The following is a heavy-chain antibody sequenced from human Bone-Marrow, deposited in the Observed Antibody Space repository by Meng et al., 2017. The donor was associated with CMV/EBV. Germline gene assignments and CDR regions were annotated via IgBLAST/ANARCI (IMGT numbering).Heavy chain of an antibody. CDR2: IYPGDSDT. V-gene: IGHV5-51*01. CDR1: GDSCASYW. Sequence: KIPCKGSGDSCASYWIGWVRQMPGKGLEWMGIIYPGDSDTRYSPSFQGQVTISADKSSSTAYLQWSSLKASDTAMYYCARLENAEWGWGQGTLVTVSS. CDR3: ARLENAEWG. J-gene: IGHJ4*02. D-gene: IGHD1-26*01.